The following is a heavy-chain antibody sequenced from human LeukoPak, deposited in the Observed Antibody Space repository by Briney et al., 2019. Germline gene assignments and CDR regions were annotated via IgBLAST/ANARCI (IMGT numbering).Heavy chain of an antibody. V-gene: IGHV4-59*08. Sequence: SETLSLTCADSGGSISPYYWSSIRQPPGKGLEYIAYIHNSGDTNYNPSLKSRVTISVDTSKNQFSLKVTSVTAADTAVYYCARRAPYSYEWSTLDDWGQGTLVTVSS. CDR3: ARRAPYSYEWSTLDD. J-gene: IGHJ4*02. CDR1: GGSISPYY. D-gene: IGHD5-18*01. CDR2: IHNSGDT.